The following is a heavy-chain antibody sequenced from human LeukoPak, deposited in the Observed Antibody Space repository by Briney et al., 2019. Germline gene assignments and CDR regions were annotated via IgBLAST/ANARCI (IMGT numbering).Heavy chain of an antibody. V-gene: IGHV3-53*01. CDR1: GFTVSSNY. CDR3: AKRNTGSYSDFFDY. D-gene: IGHD1-26*01. J-gene: IGHJ4*02. Sequence: GGSLRLSCAASGFTVSSNYMSWVRQAPGKGLEWVSVISGDDTNTYYADSVKGRFTISRDNSKSTVYLQMHSLRAEDTALYYGAKRNTGSYSDFFDYWGQGTRVTVSS. CDR2: ISGDDTNT.